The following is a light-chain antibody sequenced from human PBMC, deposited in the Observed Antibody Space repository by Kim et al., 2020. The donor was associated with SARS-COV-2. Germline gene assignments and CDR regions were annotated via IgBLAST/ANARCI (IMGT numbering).Light chain of an antibody. CDR2: YAS. CDR3: EQSYGTPPT. CDR1: QSLSGL. Sequence: AAIGDRVTITCRASQSLSGLLKWYQQKPGKAPKLLIYYASTLQDGVPSRFSAGGSATEFTLTISSLQPEDFATYFCEQSYGTPPTFGGGTKVDIK. V-gene: IGKV1-39*01. J-gene: IGKJ4*01.